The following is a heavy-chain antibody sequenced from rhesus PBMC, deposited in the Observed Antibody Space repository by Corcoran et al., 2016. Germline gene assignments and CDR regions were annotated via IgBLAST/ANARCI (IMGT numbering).Heavy chain of an antibody. CDR2: IYAGSSST. CDR1: VYSISSGYG. CDR3: ARVGGSWDVDY. D-gene: IGHD6-25*01. V-gene: IGHV4-127*01. Sequence: QVQLQESGPGLVKLSETLSLTCAVSVYSISSGYGWGWIRQPPGKGLEWIGQIYAGSSSTYYNPSLKSRVTVSKDTSKNQFSLKLSSVTAADTAVYYCARVGGSWDVDYWGQGVLVTVSS. J-gene: IGHJ4*01.